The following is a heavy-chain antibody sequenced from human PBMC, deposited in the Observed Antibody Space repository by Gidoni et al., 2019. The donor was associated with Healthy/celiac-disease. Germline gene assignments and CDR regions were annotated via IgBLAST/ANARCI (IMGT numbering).Heavy chain of an antibody. D-gene: IGHD6-19*01. CDR3: ARQVADRSFSNWFDP. V-gene: IGHV5-51*01. CDR2: IYPGDSDT. Sequence: EVQLVQSGAEVKKPGESLKIFCKGSGYSFTSYWIGWVRQMPGKGLEWMGIIYPGDSDTRYSPSFQGQVTISADKSISTAYLQWSSLKASDTAMYYCARQVADRSFSNWFDPWGQGTLVTVSS. CDR1: GYSFTSYW. J-gene: IGHJ5*02.